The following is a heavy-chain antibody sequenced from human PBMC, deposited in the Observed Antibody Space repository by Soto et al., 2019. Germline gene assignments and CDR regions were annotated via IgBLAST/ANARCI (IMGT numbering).Heavy chain of an antibody. Sequence: RRLSCAASGFMFSIYEMNWVRQAPGKGLEWVSYISSGGINIHYADSVKGRFTISRDNAKNSLYLQMDNLRAEDTAVYYCARDHPNRNYGTCFDYWRPGTPLTVSS. J-gene: IGHJ4*02. D-gene: IGHD1-7*01. V-gene: IGHV3-48*03. CDR2: ISSGGINI. CDR3: ARDHPNRNYGTCFDY. CDR1: GFMFSIYE.